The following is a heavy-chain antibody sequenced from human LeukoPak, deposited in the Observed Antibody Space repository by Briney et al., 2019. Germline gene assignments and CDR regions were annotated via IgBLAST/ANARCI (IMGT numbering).Heavy chain of an antibody. D-gene: IGHD6-13*01. V-gene: IGHV3-30*02. Sequence: GGSLRLSCAASGFTFSSYGMHWVRQAPGKGLEWVAFIRYDGSNKYYADSVKGRFTISRDNSKNTLYLQMNSLRAEDTAVYYCARVMGIAAAGSFDYWGQGTLVTVSS. J-gene: IGHJ4*02. CDR2: IRYDGSNK. CDR3: ARVMGIAAAGSFDY. CDR1: GFTFSSYG.